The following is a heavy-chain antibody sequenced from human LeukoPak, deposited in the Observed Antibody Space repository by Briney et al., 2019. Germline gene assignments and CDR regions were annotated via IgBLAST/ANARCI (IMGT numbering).Heavy chain of an antibody. CDR1: GFTFDDYG. Sequence: PGGSLRLSCAASGFTFDDYGMSWVRQAPGKGLEWVSGINWNGGSTGYADSVKGRFTISRDNAKNSLYLQMNSLRAEDTALYYCARDLKNGYSSSWHPPYMDVWGKGTTVTVSS. CDR2: INWNGGST. CDR3: ARDLKNGYSSSWHPPYMDV. J-gene: IGHJ6*03. D-gene: IGHD6-13*01. V-gene: IGHV3-20*04.